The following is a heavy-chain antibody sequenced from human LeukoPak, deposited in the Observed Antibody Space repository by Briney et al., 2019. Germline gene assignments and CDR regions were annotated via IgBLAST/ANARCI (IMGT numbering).Heavy chain of an antibody. CDR2: IYSGGST. V-gene: IGHV3-53*01. CDR3: ATRVSTSRSFDY. J-gene: IGHJ4*02. Sequence: GGSLRLSCAPSGFIVSNNHMTWVRQAPGKGLEWVSVIYSGGSTYYADSVKGRFTISRDNSKNTLYLQMNSLRAEDTAVYYCATRVSTSRSFDYWGQGTLVTVSS. CDR1: GFIVSNNH.